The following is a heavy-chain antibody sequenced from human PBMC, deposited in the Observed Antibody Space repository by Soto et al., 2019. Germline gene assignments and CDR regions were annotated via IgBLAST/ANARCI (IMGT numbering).Heavy chain of an antibody. J-gene: IGHJ4*02. V-gene: IGHV3-23*01. CDR1: EFTFSSYA. D-gene: IGHD4-17*01. CDR2: ISGSGGST. CDR3: ARAFGDYVFSDD. Sequence: GGSLRLSCAASEFTFSSYAMSWVRQAPGRGLEWVSGISGSGGSTYYADSVKGRFTISRDNSKNILYLQMNSLRDEDTAVYYCARAFGDYVFSDDWGQGTLVTVSS.